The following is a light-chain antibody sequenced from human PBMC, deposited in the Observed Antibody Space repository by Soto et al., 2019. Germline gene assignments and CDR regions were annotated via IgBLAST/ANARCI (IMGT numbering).Light chain of an antibody. V-gene: IGKV1-5*01. CDR3: QQYNSYSQT. CDR1: QRFGRW. J-gene: IGKJ1*01. Sequence: IQMTQSPSTLSASVGDRVTITCRASQRFGRWLAWSQQKPGKARKVLIYDASNLESGVPSRFSGSGSGTQFTFTLSSLQPDDVATYYCQQYNSYSQTFGQGTKVDIK. CDR2: DAS.